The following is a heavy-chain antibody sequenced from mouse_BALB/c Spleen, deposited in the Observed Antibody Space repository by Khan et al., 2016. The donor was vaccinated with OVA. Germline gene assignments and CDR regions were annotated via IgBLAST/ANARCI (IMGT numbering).Heavy chain of an antibody. J-gene: IGHJ4*01. CDR3: ARENYYGSSCYAMDY. CDR2: IAPGSGSP. D-gene: IGHD1-1*01. CDR1: GYTFTSYW. V-gene: IGHV1S41*01. Sequence: DLVKPGASVKLSSKASGYTFTSYWINWIKQRPGQGLEWIGRIAPGSGSPYYNEMFKGKATLTVDTSSSTAYIQLSSLSSEDSAVYFCARENYYGSSCYAMDYWGQGTSVTVSS.